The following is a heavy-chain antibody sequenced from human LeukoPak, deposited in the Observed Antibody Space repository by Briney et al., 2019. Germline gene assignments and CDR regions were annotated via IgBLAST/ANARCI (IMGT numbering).Heavy chain of an antibody. J-gene: IGHJ4*02. D-gene: IGHD3-22*01. CDR3: AKGYYDSTGYPLRPSFDY. V-gene: IGHV3-23*01. CDR1: GFTFSGYA. CDR2: IGVGGGST. Sequence: GGSLRLSCAASGFTFSGYAMTWVRQAPGKGLEWVSTIGVGGGSTFYADSVKGRFTNSRDNSKNTLYLQMNSLRVEDTAVYYCAKGYYDSTGYPLRPSFDYWGQGTLVTVSS.